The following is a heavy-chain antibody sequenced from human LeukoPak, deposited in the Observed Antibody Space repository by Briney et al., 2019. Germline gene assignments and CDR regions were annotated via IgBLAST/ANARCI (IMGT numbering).Heavy chain of an antibody. CDR3: AKGLTYYDILTGFDY. CDR2: ISWNSGSI. J-gene: IGHJ4*02. Sequence: GRSLRLSCAASGFTFDDYAMHWVRQAPGKGLEWVSGISWNSGSIGYADSVKGRFTISRDNAKNSLYLQMNSLRAEDMALYYCAKGLTYYDILTGFDYWGQGTLVTVSP. CDR1: GFTFDDYA. V-gene: IGHV3-9*03. D-gene: IGHD3-9*01.